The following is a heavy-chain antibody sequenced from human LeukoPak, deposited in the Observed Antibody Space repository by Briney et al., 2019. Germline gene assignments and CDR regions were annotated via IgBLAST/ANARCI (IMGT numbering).Heavy chain of an antibody. D-gene: IGHD4-17*01. CDR3: ARYDYGDYTAFDI. J-gene: IGHJ3*02. V-gene: IGHV1-8*01. CDR2: MNPNSGNT. CDR1: GYTFASYD. Sequence: ASVKVSCKASGYTFASYDINWVRQATGQGLEWMGWMNPNSGNTGYAQKFQGRVTMTRNTSISTAYMELSSLRSEDTAVYYCARYDYGDYTAFDIWGQGTMVTVSS.